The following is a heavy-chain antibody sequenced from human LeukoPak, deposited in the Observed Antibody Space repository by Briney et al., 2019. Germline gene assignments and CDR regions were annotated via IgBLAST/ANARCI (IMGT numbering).Heavy chain of an antibody. D-gene: IGHD2-2*01. CDR3: ASPPTRECSSISCPLSY. CDR1: GCSFTYYW. J-gene: IGHJ4*02. CDR2: IYPGDSDT. Sequence: GESLKISCKGSGCSFTYYWIAWVRQMPGKGLEWMGIIYPGDSDTRYSPSFQGQVTISVDKSVSAAYLQWSSLKASDTAMYYCASPPTRECSSISCPLSYWGQGTLVTVSS. V-gene: IGHV5-51*01.